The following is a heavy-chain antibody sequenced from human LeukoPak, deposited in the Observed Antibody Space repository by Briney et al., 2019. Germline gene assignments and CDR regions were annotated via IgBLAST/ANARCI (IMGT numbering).Heavy chain of an antibody. CDR2: ISGSGGST. J-gene: IGHJ4*02. V-gene: IGHV3-23*01. CDR3: AKVPLDKYGSYGSLPFRYYFDY. Sequence: GGSLRPSCAASGFTFSSFAMSWVRQAPGKGLERVSAISGSGGSTYYADSVKGRFTISRDNSKNTLYLQMNSLRAEDTAVYYCAKVPLDKYGSYGSLPFRYYFDYWSQGTLVTVSS. CDR1: GFTFSSFA. D-gene: IGHD1-26*01.